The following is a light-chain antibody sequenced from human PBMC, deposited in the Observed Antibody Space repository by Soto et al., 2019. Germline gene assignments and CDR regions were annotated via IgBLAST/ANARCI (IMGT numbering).Light chain of an antibody. CDR1: QSVRNN. CDR2: GAS. CDR3: QHYNNWPPWT. J-gene: IGKJ1*01. V-gene: IGKV3D-15*01. Sequence: EVVMTQTPATLSVSPGERATLSCRASQSVRNNLAWYQQKPGQAPRLLIYGASTRATGIAARFSGSGSGREFTLTISSLQSEDFAVYYCQHYNNWPPWTFGQGTKVAVK.